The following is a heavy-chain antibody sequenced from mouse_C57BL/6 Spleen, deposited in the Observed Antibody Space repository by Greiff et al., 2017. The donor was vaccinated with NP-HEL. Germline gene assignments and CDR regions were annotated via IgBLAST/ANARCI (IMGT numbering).Heavy chain of an antibody. J-gene: IGHJ4*01. V-gene: IGHV1-42*01. CDR1: GYSFTGYY. Sequence: VQLQQSGPELVKPGASVKISCKASGYSFTGYYMNWVKQSPERSLEWIGEINPSTGGTTYNQKFKAKATLTVDKSSSTAYMQLKSLTSEDSAVYYCARVTVSEYWGQGTSVTVSS. CDR3: ARVTVSEY. CDR2: INPSTGGT. D-gene: IGHD1-1*01.